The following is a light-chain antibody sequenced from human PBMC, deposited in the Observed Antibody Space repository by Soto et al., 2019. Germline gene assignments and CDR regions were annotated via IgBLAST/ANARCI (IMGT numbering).Light chain of an antibody. CDR2: VVS. CDR1: QSLLHSNGYKY. V-gene: IGKV2-28*01. CDR3: MQGIQLPHT. J-gene: IGKJ2*01. Sequence: DIVMTQSPLSLPVTPGEPASISCRSSQSLLHSNGYKYLDWYLQKPGQSPQLLIYVVSNRASGVPARFGGSGSDTDFTLKISRVEPEDARVYYGMQGIQLPHTFGQGTKLEIK.